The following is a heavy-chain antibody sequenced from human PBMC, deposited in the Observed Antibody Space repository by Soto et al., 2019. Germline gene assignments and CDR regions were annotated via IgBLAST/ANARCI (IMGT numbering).Heavy chain of an antibody. CDR1: GGSISSYY. V-gene: IGHV4-59*01. CDR2: IYYSGST. J-gene: IGHJ6*03. D-gene: IGHD4-17*01. Sequence: QVQLQESGPGLVKPSETLSLTCTVSGGSISSYYWSWIRQPPGQGLEWIGYIYYSGSTNYNPSLKSRVTISVDTSKNQSSRKLSSVTAADTAVYYCARDEYGDYYYYMDVWGKGTTVTVSS. CDR3: ARDEYGDYYYYMDV.